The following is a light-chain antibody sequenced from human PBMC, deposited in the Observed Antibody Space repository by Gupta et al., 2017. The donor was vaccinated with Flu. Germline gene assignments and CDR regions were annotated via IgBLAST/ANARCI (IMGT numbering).Light chain of an antibody. Sequence: GQTATIACGGDNIGSETVHWYQQKPGQAPVLILYEDDFRPSGIPERFSGSNSGNTAALTISRVEAGDEADYYCQAWDTNTDHVLFGGGTMLTVL. V-gene: IGLV3-21*02. CDR1: NIGSET. CDR2: EDD. CDR3: QAWDTNTDHVL. J-gene: IGLJ3*02.